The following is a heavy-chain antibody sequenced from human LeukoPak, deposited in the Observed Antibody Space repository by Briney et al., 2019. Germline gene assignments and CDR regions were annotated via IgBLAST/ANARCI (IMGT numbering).Heavy chain of an antibody. CDR2: VHDRGHT. D-gene: IGHD4-17*01. Sequence: SETLSLTCTVSGDSFSNYFWTWIRQPPGMGLEWIAYVHDRGHTDYNPSLKSRVTISLDRSKNQFSLKLSSVTAADTAVYYCARYGDYKGAYWGQGALVTVSS. J-gene: IGHJ4*02. CDR1: GDSFSNYF. CDR3: ARYGDYKGAY. V-gene: IGHV4-59*01.